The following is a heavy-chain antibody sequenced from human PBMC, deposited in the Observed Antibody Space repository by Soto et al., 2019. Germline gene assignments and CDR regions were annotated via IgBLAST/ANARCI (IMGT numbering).Heavy chain of an antibody. V-gene: IGHV3-53*01. CDR1: GFTVSNNY. CDR3: ATDRGGGGY. J-gene: IGHJ4*02. D-gene: IGHD3-10*01. Sequence: EVQLVESGGGLIQPGGSLRLSCAVSGFTVSNNYMSWVRQAPGKGLEGVSVIYSGGYTAYGDSVKGRFTISRDNSKNKLNLQKKSWGPDATAFYYGATDRGGGGYWGQGTLVTVSS. CDR2: IYSGGYT.